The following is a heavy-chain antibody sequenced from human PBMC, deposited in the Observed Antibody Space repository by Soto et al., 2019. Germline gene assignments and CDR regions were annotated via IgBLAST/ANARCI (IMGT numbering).Heavy chain of an antibody. J-gene: IGHJ5*02. CDR3: AREDLPPKVLFDP. CDR2: VNPNTSVT. Sequence: GVSVMVSCKASGFTFTGRYIHWMRQAPGQGLEWVGWVNPNTSVTMYAHHFQGRVTMTRDKSMKTAYMELSSLRSDDTAVYSCAREDLPPKVLFDPWALRTLVTVSS. CDR1: GFTFTGRY. V-gene: IGHV1-2*02.